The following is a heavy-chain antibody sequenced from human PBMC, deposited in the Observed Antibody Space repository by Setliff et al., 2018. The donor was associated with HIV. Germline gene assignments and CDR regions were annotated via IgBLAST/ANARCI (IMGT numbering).Heavy chain of an antibody. D-gene: IGHD2-2*01. CDR1: GYTFTSHT. CDR3: ARDGCDSNRCYVYNWFDP. CDR2: IDAGNGNT. J-gene: IGHJ5*02. Sequence: GASVKVSCKASGYTFTSHTIHWVRQAPGQGLEWVGCIDAGNGNTKHSQKFQNRITITRDTSASTAFMEVNSLTSEDTAVYYCARDGCDSNRCYVYNWFDPWGQGTLVTVSS. V-gene: IGHV1-3*01.